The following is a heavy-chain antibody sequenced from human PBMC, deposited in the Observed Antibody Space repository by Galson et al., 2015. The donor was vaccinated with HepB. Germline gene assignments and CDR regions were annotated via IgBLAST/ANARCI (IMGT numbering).Heavy chain of an antibody. CDR3: ARDLAELAYYGSGSYYYYYYMDV. CDR1: GYTFTSYA. D-gene: IGHD3-10*01. J-gene: IGHJ6*03. V-gene: IGHV1-3*01. CDR2: INAGNGNT. Sequence: SVKVSCKASGYTFTSYAMHWVRQAPGQRLEWMGWINAGNGNTKYSQKFQGRVTITRDTSASTAYMELSSLRSEDTAVYYCARDLAELAYYGSGSYYYYYYMDVWGKGTTVTVSS.